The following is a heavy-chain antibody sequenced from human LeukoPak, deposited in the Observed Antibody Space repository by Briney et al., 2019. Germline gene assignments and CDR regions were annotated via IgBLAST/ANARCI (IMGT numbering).Heavy chain of an antibody. D-gene: IGHD5-18*01. CDR2: ISYDGSNK. J-gene: IGHJ4*02. CDR3: ARDPVDTAMPWGYFDY. V-gene: IGHV3-30*04. CDR1: GLTSSSYA. Sequence: RAGSLRLSCEASGLTSSSYAMHWVRQAPGKGLEWESAISYDGSNKYYADSVKGRFTISRDNSQNTLYLQMNSLRAEDTAVYYCARDPVDTAMPWGYFDYWGQGTLVTVSS.